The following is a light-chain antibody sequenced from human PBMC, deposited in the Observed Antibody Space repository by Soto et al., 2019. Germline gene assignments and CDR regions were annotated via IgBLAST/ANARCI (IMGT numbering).Light chain of an antibody. CDR2: DAS. CDR1: QSVSSY. J-gene: IGKJ1*01. CDR3: QQRSNWPRT. V-gene: IGKV3-11*01. Sequence: EIVLTQSPATLSLSPGERATLSCRASQSVSSYLAWYQQKPGQAPRLLIYDASNRATGIPARFSGSGSGTDLTLTISSLEPEDFVVYYCQQRSNWPRTFGQGTKV.